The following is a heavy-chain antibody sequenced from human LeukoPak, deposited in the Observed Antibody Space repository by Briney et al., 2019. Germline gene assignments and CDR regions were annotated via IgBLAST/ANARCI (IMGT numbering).Heavy chain of an antibody. V-gene: IGHV1-8*03. Sequence: ASVKVSRKASGYTFINYDINWVRQATGQGLEWMGWMNPKTGNTGYSQKFQGRVTITWDISIRTAYMEMTSLRAEDTAVYYCARWGVSSADFDYWGQGTLVTVSS. CDR3: ARWGVSSADFDY. J-gene: IGHJ4*02. CDR1: GYTFINYD. D-gene: IGHD3-16*02. CDR2: MNPKTGNT.